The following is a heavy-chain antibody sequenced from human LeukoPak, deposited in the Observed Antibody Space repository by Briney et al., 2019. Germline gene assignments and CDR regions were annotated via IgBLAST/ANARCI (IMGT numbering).Heavy chain of an antibody. J-gene: IGHJ3*02. CDR2: IYPGDSNT. D-gene: IGHD3-16*02. Sequence: GESLKISCKGSGYRFTNYWIGWVRQMPGKGLEWMGIIYPGDSNTRYSPSFQGQATIPADKSINTAYVQWSSLKASDTAMYYCARQSYYDYVWGSYRQSLDAFDIWGQGTMVTVSS. CDR1: GYRFTNYW. CDR3: ARQSYYDYVWGSYRQSLDAFDI. V-gene: IGHV5-51*01.